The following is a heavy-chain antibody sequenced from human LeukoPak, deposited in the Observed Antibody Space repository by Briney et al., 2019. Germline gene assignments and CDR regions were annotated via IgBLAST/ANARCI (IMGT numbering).Heavy chain of an antibody. CDR3: ARESPMGFLEWLFPPYYYYGMDV. CDR1: GYTFTSYG. Sequence: ASVKVSCQASGYTFTSYGISWVRQAPGQGLEWMGWISAYNGNTNYAQKLQGRVTMTTDTSTSTAYMELRSLRSDDTAVYYCARESPMGFLEWLFPPYYYYGMDVWGQGTTVTVSS. V-gene: IGHV1-18*01. D-gene: IGHD3-3*01. CDR2: ISAYNGNT. J-gene: IGHJ6*02.